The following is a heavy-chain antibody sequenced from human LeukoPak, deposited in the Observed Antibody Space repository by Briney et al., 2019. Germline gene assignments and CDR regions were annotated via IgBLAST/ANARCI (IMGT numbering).Heavy chain of an antibody. J-gene: IGHJ4*02. CDR3: ARVSSGYIDY. D-gene: IGHD3-22*01. CDR2: IYHSGST. CDR1: GGSISSGGYS. V-gene: IGHV4-30-2*01. Sequence: TLSLTCAVSGGSISSGGYSWSWIRQPPGKGLEWIGYIYHSGSTYYNPSLKSRVTISVDRSKTQFSLKLSSVTAADTAVYYCARVSSGYIDYWGQGTLVTVSS.